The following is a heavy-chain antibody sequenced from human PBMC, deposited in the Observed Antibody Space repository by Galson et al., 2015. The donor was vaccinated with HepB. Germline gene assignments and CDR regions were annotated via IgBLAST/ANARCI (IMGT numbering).Heavy chain of an antibody. J-gene: IGHJ4*02. D-gene: IGHD2-15*01. CDR1: GFTVSSYS. CDR2: IRSRSTYI. Sequence: SLRLSCAASGFTVSSYSMIWVRQAPGKGLEWVSSIRSRSTYIYYADSVKGRFTISRDNAKNSRYLQMNSLRAEDTAVYYCAGDLGYCSGGSCYANDYWGQGTLVTVSS. V-gene: IGHV3-21*01. CDR3: AGDLGYCSGGSCYANDY.